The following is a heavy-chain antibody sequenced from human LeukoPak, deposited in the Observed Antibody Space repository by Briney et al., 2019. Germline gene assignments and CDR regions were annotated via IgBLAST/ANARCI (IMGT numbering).Heavy chain of an antibody. CDR2: ISSSGSTI. J-gene: IGHJ4*02. CDR1: GFTFSSYA. D-gene: IGHD6-19*01. Sequence: PGGSLRLSCAASGFTFSSYAMSWVRQAPGKGLEWVSAISSSGSTIYYADSVKGRFTISRDNAKNSLYLQMNSLRAEDTAVYYCARDSGIAVATFDYWGQGTLVTVSS. CDR3: ARDSGIAVATFDY. V-gene: IGHV3-21*04.